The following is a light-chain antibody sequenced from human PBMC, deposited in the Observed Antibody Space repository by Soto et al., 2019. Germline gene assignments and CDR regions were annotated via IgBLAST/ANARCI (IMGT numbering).Light chain of an antibody. CDR1: QNVDSNY. V-gene: IGKV3-20*01. Sequence: EIVLTQSPGTLSLSPGERATHSCRASQNVDSNYLAWYQQKPGQAPRIIIFAASGRATGIPDRFSGSGSGTDFTLTISRLEPEDFAVYYCQQYGSLSWTFGQGTKVDIK. CDR2: AAS. J-gene: IGKJ1*01. CDR3: QQYGSLSWT.